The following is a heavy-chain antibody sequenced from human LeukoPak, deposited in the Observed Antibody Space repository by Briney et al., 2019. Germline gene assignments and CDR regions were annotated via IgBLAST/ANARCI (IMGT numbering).Heavy chain of an antibody. CDR2: IKQDGSEK. CDR1: GFTFSTYW. Sequence: GGSLRLSCAASGFTFSTYWMSWVRQPPGKGLEWVANIKQDGSEKYYVDSVKGRFTISRDNTKNSLSLQMNSLRVEDTAVYYCARGGFYTDRDAFDVWGQGTMVTVSS. V-gene: IGHV3-7*04. D-gene: IGHD2/OR15-2a*01. J-gene: IGHJ3*01. CDR3: ARGGFYTDRDAFDV.